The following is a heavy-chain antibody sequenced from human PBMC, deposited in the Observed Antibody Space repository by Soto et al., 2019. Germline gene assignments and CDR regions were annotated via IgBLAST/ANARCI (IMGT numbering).Heavy chain of an antibody. CDR3: ARDQGALINYDILTGYYKGVIDY. D-gene: IGHD3-9*01. CDR2: ISYDGSNK. CDR1: RFTFSSCA. J-gene: IGHJ4*02. Sequence: GGSLRLSCAASRFTFSSCAMHWVRQAPGKGLEWVAVISYDGSNKYYADSVKGRFTISRDNSKNTLYLQMNSLRAEDTAVFYCARDQGALINYDILTGYYKGVIDYWGQGPLVTVSS. V-gene: IGHV3-30-3*01.